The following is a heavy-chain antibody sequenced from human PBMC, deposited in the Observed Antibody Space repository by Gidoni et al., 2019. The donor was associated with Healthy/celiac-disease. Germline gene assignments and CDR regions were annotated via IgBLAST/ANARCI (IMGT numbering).Heavy chain of an antibody. D-gene: IGHD5-12*01. V-gene: IGHV3-53*01. CDR3: ARERRGLDDAFDI. CDR1: GFTVSSNY. CDR2: IYSGGST. J-gene: IGHJ3*02. Sequence: EVQLVESGGGLIQPGGSLRLSCAASGFTVSSNYMSWVRQAPGKGLGWVSVIYSGGSTYYADSVKGRFTISRDNSKNTLYLQMNSLRAEDTAVYYCARERRGLDDAFDIWGQGTMVTVSS.